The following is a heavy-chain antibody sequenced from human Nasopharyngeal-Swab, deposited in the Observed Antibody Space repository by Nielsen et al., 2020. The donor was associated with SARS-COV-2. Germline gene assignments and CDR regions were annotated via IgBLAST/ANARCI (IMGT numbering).Heavy chain of an antibody. D-gene: IGHD3-3*01. CDR2: ISTSSSYI. CDR3: ARDGLDYDFWSAYFMDV. CDR1: GFTFTNYN. J-gene: IGHJ6*02. Sequence: GGSLRLSCAASGFTFTNYNLNWVRQAPGKGLEWVSSISTSSSYIYYADSVKGRFTISRDNAKNSLYLQMNSLRAEDTAVYYCARDGLDYDFWSAYFMDVWCQGTTVTVSS. V-gene: IGHV3-21*01.